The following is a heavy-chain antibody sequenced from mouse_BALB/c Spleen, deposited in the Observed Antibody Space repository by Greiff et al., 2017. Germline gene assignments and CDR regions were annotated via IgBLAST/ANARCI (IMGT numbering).Heavy chain of an antibody. CDR3: ASPSKGWFAY. D-gene: IGHD6-1*01. V-gene: IGHV1-80*01. J-gene: IGHJ3*01. Sequence: QVQLQQSGAELVRPGSSVKISCKASGYAFSSYWMNWVKQRPGQGLEWIGQIYPGDGDTNYNGKFKGKATLTADKSSSTAYMQLSSLTSEDSAVYFCASPSKGWFAYWGQGTLVTVSA. CDR1: GYAFSSYW. CDR2: IYPGDGDT.